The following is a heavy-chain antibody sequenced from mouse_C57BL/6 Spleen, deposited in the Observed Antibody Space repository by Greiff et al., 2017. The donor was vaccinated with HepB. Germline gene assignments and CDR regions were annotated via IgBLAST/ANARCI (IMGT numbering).Heavy chain of an antibody. D-gene: IGHD1-1*01. J-gene: IGHJ1*03. V-gene: IGHV14-1*01. CDR1: GFNIKDYY. Sequence: EVQLQQSGAELVRPGASVKLSCTASGFNIKDYYMHWVKQRPEQGLEWIGRIDPEDGDTEYAPKFQGKATMTADTSSNTAYLQLSSLTSEDTAVYYCTIGATVSWGYFDVWGTGTTVTVSS. CDR3: TIGATVSWGYFDV. CDR2: IDPEDGDT.